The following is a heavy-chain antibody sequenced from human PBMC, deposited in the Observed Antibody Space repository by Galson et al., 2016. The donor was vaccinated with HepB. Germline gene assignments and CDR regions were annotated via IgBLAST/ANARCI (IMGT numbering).Heavy chain of an antibody. D-gene: IGHD5-18*01. CDR3: VRGGDTVIGAAFDV. V-gene: IGHV3-48*04. J-gene: IGHJ3*01. Sequence: SLRLSCAASGFTFSSYAMSWVRQAPGKGLEWISYISSRSSTIYYADSVKGRFTISRDNAKNSLFVQMNSLRAEDTAVYYCVRGGDTVIGAAFDVWGQGTMVTVSS. CDR2: ISSRSSTI. CDR1: GFTFSSYA.